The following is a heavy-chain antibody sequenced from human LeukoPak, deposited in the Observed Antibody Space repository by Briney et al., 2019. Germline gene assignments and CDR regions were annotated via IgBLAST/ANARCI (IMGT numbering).Heavy chain of an antibody. CDR1: GGSISSGGYY. V-gene: IGHV4-61*08. CDR3: ARAPGGSGSYYFDY. D-gene: IGHD3-10*01. J-gene: IGHJ4*02. CDR2: IYYSGST. Sequence: SETLSLTCTVSGGSISSGGYYWSWIRQPPGKGLEWIGYIYYSGSTNYNPSLKSRVTISVDTSKNQFSLKLSSVTAADTAVYYCARAPGGSGSYYFDYWGQGTLVTVSS.